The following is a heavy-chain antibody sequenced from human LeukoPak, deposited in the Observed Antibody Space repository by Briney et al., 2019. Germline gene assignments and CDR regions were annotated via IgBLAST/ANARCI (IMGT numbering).Heavy chain of an antibody. Sequence: QPGGSLRLSCAASGFTFSSYAMHWVRQSLGKGLEWVAVMSYVGFNKYYADSVKGRFTISRDNSKNTLYLQMNSLRAEDTAVYYCAKTEGYSYGYYFDYWGQGTLVTVSS. CDR3: AKTEGYSYGYYFDY. CDR2: MSYVGFNK. V-gene: IGHV3-30*18. D-gene: IGHD5-18*01. CDR1: GFTFSSYA. J-gene: IGHJ4*02.